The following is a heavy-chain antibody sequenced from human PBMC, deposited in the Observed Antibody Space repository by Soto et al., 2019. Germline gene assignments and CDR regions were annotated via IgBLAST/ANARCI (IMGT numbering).Heavy chain of an antibody. V-gene: IGHV4-31*08. CDR1: GGSISSGGYY. Sequence: SETLSLTCTVSGGSISSGGYYWTWIRQHPGKGLEWIGYNYYSGITYYNPSLKSRVTISVDTSKNQFSLKLSSVTAADTAVYYCMLGSGWKDFDYWGQGTLVTVSS. D-gene: IGHD3-22*01. CDR2: NYYSGIT. J-gene: IGHJ4*02. CDR3: MLGSGWKDFDY.